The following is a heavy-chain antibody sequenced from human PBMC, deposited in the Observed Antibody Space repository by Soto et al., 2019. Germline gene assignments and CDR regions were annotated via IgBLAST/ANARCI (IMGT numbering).Heavy chain of an antibody. V-gene: IGHV1-18*01. Sequence: QVQLVQSGAEVKKPGASVKVSCKASGYTFTSYGITWVRQAPGQGLEWMGWISAYNGNTNYAQKLQGRVTMTTDTSPSTAYMELRSLRSDDTAVYYCARDPMVRGVGNGMDVWGQGTTVTVSS. CDR2: ISAYNGNT. J-gene: IGHJ6*02. D-gene: IGHD3-10*01. CDR1: GYTFTSYG. CDR3: ARDPMVRGVGNGMDV.